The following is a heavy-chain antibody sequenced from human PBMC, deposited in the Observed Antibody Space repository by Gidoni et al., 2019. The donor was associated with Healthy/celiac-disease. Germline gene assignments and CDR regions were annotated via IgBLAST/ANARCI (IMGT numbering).Heavy chain of an antibody. CDR2: ISWNSCSI. Sequence: EVQLVESGGGLVQPGRSLRLSCAASGFTFDDYAMHWVRQAPGKGLEWVSGISWNSCSIGYADSVKGRFTISRDNAKNSLYLQMNSLRAEDTALYYCAKVRTVGATTGAFDIWGQGTMVTVSS. CDR1: GFTFDDYA. J-gene: IGHJ3*02. D-gene: IGHD1-26*01. CDR3: AKVRTVGATTGAFDI. V-gene: IGHV3-9*01.